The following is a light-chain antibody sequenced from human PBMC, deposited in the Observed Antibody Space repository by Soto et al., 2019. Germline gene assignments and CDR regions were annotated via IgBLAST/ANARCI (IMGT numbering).Light chain of an antibody. CDR1: QSVSSN. CDR2: GAS. V-gene: IGKV3-15*01. J-gene: IGKJ1*01. CDR3: QQYNNWPPWT. Sequence: EIVMTQSPATLSVSPGERATLSCRASQSVSSNYLAWYQQKPGQAPRLLIYGASTRATGIPARFSGSGSGTEFTLIISSLQSEDFAVYYCQQYNNWPPWTFGQGTKVDIK.